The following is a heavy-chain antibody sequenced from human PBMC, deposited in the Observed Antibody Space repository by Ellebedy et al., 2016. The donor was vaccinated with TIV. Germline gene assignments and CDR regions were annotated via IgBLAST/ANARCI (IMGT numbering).Heavy chain of an antibody. D-gene: IGHD3-22*01. CDR1: GGSVSSSGIYY. J-gene: IGHJ5*02. CDR3: SRGVDSKKVGDL. Sequence: SETLSLTXTVSGGSVSSSGIYYWDWIRQPPGKGLEWIGCVHFSGSIYYNPSLKSRLTISVDMSKNLFSLKLNSVTAADTALYYCSRGVDSKKVGDLWGQGTLVTVS. CDR2: VHFSGSI. V-gene: IGHV4-61*01.